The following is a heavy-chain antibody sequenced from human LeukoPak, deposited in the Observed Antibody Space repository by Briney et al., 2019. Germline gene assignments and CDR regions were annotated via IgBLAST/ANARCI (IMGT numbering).Heavy chain of an antibody. CDR2: IIPIFGTA. V-gene: IGHV1-69*13. D-gene: IGHD6-19*01. CDR3: AFGAVAGIAHFDY. Sequence: SVKVSCKASGGTFSSYAISWVRQAPGQGLEWKGGIIPIFGTANYAQKFQGRVTITADESTSTAYMELSSLRSEDTAVYYCAFGAVAGIAHFDYWGQGTLVTVSS. CDR1: GGTFSSYA. J-gene: IGHJ4*02.